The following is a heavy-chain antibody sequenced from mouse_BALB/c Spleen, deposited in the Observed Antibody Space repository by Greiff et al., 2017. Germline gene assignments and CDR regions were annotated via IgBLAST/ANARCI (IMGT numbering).Heavy chain of an antibody. J-gene: IGHJ2*01. D-gene: IGHD1-1*02. CDR2: IYPGDGDT. Sequence: VKLQESGAELVRPGSSVKISCKASGYAFSSYWMNWVKQRPGQGLEWIGQIYPGDGDTNYNGKFKGKATLTADKSSSTAYMQLSSLTSEDSAVYFRARGEGVAPLDYWGQGTTLTVSS. CDR3: ARGEGVAPLDY. CDR1: GYAFSSYW. V-gene: IGHV1-80*01.